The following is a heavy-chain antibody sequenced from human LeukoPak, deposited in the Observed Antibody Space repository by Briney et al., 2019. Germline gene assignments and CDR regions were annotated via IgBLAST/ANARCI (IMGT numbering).Heavy chain of an antibody. V-gene: IGHV1-69*04. CDR3: ARDSGSYYEVDY. Sequence: ASVKVSCKASGGTFSSYAISWVRQAPGQGLEWKGRIIPILGIANYAQKFQGRVTITADKSTSTAYMELSSLRSEDTAVYYCARDSGSYYEVDYLGQGTLVTVSS. D-gene: IGHD1-26*01. J-gene: IGHJ4*02. CDR2: IIPILGIA. CDR1: GGTFSSYA.